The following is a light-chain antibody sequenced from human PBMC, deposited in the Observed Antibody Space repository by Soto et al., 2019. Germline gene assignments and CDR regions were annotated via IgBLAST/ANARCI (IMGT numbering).Light chain of an antibody. J-gene: IGLJ7*01. V-gene: IGLV1-44*01. CDR3: AVWDDSLNGAV. CDR1: SSNIGSNT. Sequence: QSVLTQPPSASGTPGQRVTISCSGSSSNIGSNTVNWYRQLPGTAPKLLIYTNNQRPSGVADRFSGSKSGTSASLAISGLQSEDEADYYCAVWDDSLNGAVFGGGTQLTFL. CDR2: TNN.